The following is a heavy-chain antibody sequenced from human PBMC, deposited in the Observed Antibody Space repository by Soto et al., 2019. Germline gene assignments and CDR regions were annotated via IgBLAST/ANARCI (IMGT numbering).Heavy chain of an antibody. CDR2: IYDSGSS. V-gene: IGHV4-30-4*01. D-gene: IGHD5-12*01. CDR3: AREKGYISGPKNFDY. CDR1: GASISSGDYF. J-gene: IGHJ4*02. Sequence: SETLSLTCTVSGASISSGDYFWSWIRQSPGKGLEWIGYIYDSGSSYYNPSLKSRVTMSVDTSKNQFSLKLRSVTAADTAVYYCAREKGYISGPKNFDYWGQGTLFTVS.